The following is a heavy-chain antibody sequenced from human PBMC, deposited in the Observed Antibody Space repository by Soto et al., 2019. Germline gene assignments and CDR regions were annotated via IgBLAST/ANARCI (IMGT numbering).Heavy chain of an antibody. CDR2: ISYDESHK. CDR1: GVTLRSYG. J-gene: IGHJ4*01. V-gene: IGHV3-30*18. Sequence: QVQLVESGGGVVQPGKSLRLSCAASGVTLRSYGMHWVRQAPGKGLEWLAVISYDESHKYYADSVKGRFTISRDTSKNALYLQMYGLRAEDTAVYYCAKEMFPRTVLESSWAWGDYWGHGTAVNVSS. D-gene: IGHD6-13*01. CDR3: AKEMFPRTVLESSWAWGDY.